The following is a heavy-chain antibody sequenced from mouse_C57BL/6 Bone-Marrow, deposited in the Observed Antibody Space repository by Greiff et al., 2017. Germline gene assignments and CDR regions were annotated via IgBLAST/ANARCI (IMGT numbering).Heavy chain of an antibody. J-gene: IGHJ1*03. CDR1: GYAFSSYW. CDR3: ARRGAVVATWDWYFDV. Sequence: VMLVESGAELVKPGASVKISCKASGYAFSSYWMNWVKQRPGKGLEWIGQIYPGDGDTNYNGKFKGKATLTADKSSSTAYMQLSSLTSEDSAVYFCARRGAVVATWDWYFDVWGTGTTVTVSS. V-gene: IGHV1-80*01. CDR2: IYPGDGDT. D-gene: IGHD1-1*01.